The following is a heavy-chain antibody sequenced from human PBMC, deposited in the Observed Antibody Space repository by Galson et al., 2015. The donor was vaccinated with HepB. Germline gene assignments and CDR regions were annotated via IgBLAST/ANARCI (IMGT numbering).Heavy chain of an antibody. J-gene: IGHJ1*01. CDR1: GFTLSNYA. V-gene: IGHV3-23*01. D-gene: IGHD6-19*01. Sequence: SLRLSCAASGFTLSNYAMCWVRQAPGKGLEWVSGISGSGGSTYYAASVKGQFTISRDNSKNTLYLQMNGLRVYDTAIYYCARYVAVSGAEYFQHWGQGSLVIVSS. CDR2: ISGSGGST. CDR3: ARYVAVSGAEYFQH.